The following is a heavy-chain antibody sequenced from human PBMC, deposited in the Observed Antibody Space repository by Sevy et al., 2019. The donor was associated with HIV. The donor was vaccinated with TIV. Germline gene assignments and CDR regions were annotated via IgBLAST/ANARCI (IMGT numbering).Heavy chain of an antibody. CDR1: KFTFSSYE. CDR2: ISSSGSLI. CDR3: AGGVVIGTTFDY. V-gene: IGHV3-48*03. Sequence: GGSLRLSCAASKFTFSSYEMNWVRQAPGKGLEWVSYISSSGSLIYYADSVKGRFTISRDNAKNSLYLQMNSLRAEDTAVYYCAGGVVIGTTFDYWGQGTLVTVSS. D-gene: IGHD3-22*01. J-gene: IGHJ4*02.